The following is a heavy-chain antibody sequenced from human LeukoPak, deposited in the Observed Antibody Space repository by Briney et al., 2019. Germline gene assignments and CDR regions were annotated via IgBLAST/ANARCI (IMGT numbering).Heavy chain of an antibody. CDR1: GGSFSGYY. CDR3: ARGRAWTAHYCGMDV. V-gene: IGHV4-34*01. D-gene: IGHD3/OR15-3a*01. Sequence: SETLSLTCAVYGGSFSGYYWSWIRQPPGKGLEWIGEINHSGSTNYNPSLKSRVTISVDTSKNQFSLKLSSVTAADTAVYYCARGRAWTAHYCGMDVWGQGTTVTVSS. CDR2: INHSGST. J-gene: IGHJ6*02.